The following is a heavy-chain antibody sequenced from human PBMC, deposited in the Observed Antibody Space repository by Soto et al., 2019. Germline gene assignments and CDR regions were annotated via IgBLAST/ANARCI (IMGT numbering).Heavy chain of an antibody. CDR1: GYTFTSYG. CDR3: AREMVRGVGSDY. Sequence: QVQLVQSGAEVKKPGASVKVSCKASGYTFTSYGISWVRQAPGQGLEWMGWISTYNGNTKYAQKLQGRVTMTTDTSTSTGYMELRSLRCDDTAVFYCAREMVRGVGSDYWGQAPLVTVSS. J-gene: IGHJ4*02. V-gene: IGHV1-18*01. CDR2: ISTYNGNT. D-gene: IGHD3-10*01.